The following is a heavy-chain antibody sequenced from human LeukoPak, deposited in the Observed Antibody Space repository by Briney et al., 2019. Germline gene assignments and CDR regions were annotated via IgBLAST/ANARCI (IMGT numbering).Heavy chain of an antibody. CDR2: IIPIFGTA. D-gene: IGHD2-21*01. J-gene: IGHJ4*02. Sequence: SVKVSCKASGGTFSSYAISWLRQAPRQRLERMGGIIPIFGTANYAQKFQGRVTITADESTSTAYMELSSLRSEDTAVYYCARNCGGDCLILYFDYWGQGTLVTVSS. V-gene: IGHV1-69*13. CDR1: GGTFSSYA. CDR3: ARNCGGDCLILYFDY.